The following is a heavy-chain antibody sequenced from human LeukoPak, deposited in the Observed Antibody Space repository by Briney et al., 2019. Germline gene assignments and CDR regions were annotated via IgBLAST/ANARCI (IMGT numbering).Heavy chain of an antibody. J-gene: IGHJ4*02. CDR2: INSDGSSA. V-gene: IGHV3-74*01. Sequence: GGSLRLSCAASGFTFSSYWMHWVRQAPGKGLVWVSRINSDGSSARYADSVKGRFTISRDNAKNTLYLQMNSLRAEDTAVYYYARPVCGGDCYPYDYWGQGTLVTVSS. CDR3: ARPVCGGDCYPYDY. D-gene: IGHD2-21*02. CDR1: GFTFSSYW.